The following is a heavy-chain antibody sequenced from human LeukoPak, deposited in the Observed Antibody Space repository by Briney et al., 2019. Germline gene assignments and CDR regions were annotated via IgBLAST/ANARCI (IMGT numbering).Heavy chain of an antibody. Sequence: SETLSLTCTVSGGSISSSSYYWGWIRQPPGKGLEWIGSIYYSGSTYYNPSLKSRVTISVDTSKNQFSLKLSSVNAADTAVYYCARHGDYYDSSGYVDYWGQGTLVTVSS. CDR3: ARHGDYYDSSGYVDY. V-gene: IGHV4-39*01. D-gene: IGHD3-22*01. CDR1: GGSISSSSYY. CDR2: IYYSGST. J-gene: IGHJ4*02.